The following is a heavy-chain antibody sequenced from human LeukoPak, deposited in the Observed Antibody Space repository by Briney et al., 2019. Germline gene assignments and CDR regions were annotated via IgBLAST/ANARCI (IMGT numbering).Heavy chain of an antibody. V-gene: IGHV3-23*01. J-gene: IGHJ3*02. CDR3: AKDSRLRGNAFDI. D-gene: IGHD2-15*01. Sequence: PGGSLRLSCAASGFIFDHYTMHWVRQAPGKGLEWVSAISGSGGSTYYADSVKGRFTISRDNSKNTLYLQMNSLRAEDTAVYYCAKDSRLRGNAFDIWGQGTMVTVSS. CDR2: ISGSGGST. CDR1: GFIFDHYT.